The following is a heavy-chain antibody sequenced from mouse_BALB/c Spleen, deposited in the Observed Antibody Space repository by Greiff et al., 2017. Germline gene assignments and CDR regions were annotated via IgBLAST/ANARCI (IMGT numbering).Heavy chain of an antibody. D-gene: IGHD2-1*01. V-gene: IGHV14-3*02. CDR3: ARNGNYRSAMDY. CDR1: GFNIKDTY. Sequence: VQLQQSGAELVKPGASVKLSCTASGFNIKDTYMHWVKQRPEQGLEWIGRIDPANGNTKYDPKFQGKATITADTSSNTAYLQLSSLTSEDTAVDYCARNGNYRSAMDYWGQGTSVTVSS. J-gene: IGHJ4*01. CDR2: IDPANGNT.